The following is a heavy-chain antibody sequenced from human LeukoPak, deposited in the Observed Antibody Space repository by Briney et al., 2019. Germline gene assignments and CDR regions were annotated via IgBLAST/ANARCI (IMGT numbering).Heavy chain of an antibody. V-gene: IGHV1-18*01. Sequence: ASVKVSCKASSYTFTNYAFTWVRQAPGQGLEWMGWISAYNGNTNYAQKLQGRVTMTTDTSTSTAYMELRSLRSDDTAVYYCARGETDSSGSMGWGQGTLVTVSS. D-gene: IGHD3-22*01. CDR3: ARGETDSSGSMG. J-gene: IGHJ4*02. CDR1: SYTFTNYA. CDR2: ISAYNGNT.